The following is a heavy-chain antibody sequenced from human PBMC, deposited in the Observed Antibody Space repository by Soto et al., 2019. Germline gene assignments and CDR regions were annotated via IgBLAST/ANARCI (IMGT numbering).Heavy chain of an antibody. Sequence: SETLSLTCTVSGDSISNSDCYWNWIRQSPEKGLEWIASIDYSGSTYYNPSLKSRVVISADTSKNLFSLKLRSVTAADTALYFCAREGPSYYGFDVWGQGTTVTVSS. CDR2: IDYSGST. V-gene: IGHV4-30-4*01. J-gene: IGHJ6*02. CDR3: AREGPSYYGFDV. CDR1: GDSISNSDCY.